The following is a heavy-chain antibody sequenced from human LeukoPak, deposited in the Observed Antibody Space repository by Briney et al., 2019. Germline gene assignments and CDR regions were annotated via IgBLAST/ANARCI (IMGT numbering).Heavy chain of an antibody. D-gene: IGHD2-2*01. Sequence: GGSLRLSCAGSGFTVSSNYMSWVRQAPGKGLEWVSVIYSGGSTYYADSVKGRFTISRDSSKNTLYLQMNSLRAEDTAKYYCAKVASLCTSTSCVRGGFDYWGQGTLVTVSS. CDR1: GFTVSSNY. CDR3: AKVASLCTSTSCVRGGFDY. CDR2: IYSGGST. J-gene: IGHJ4*02. V-gene: IGHV3-66*01.